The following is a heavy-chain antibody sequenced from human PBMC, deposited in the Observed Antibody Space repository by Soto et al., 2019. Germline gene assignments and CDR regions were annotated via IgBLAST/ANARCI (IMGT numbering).Heavy chain of an antibody. CDR3: VGADDIWGVDGFVP. J-gene: IGHJ5*02. CDR2: ISDFEAGA. CDR1: GYTYSNYG. Sequence: QVQLVQSGTEVKKPGASVKVSCKASGYTYSNYGISWVRQAPGQGLAWMSWISDFEAGANYGQRFRGRVTLNRATSPRTAYIEVGRRTSDDTAVYYCVGADDIWGVDGFVPWGQRPLVIVSS. D-gene: IGHD3-9*01. V-gene: IGHV1-18*01.